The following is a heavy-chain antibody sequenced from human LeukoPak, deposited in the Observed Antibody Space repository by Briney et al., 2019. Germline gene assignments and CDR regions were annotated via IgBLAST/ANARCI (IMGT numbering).Heavy chain of an antibody. J-gene: IGHJ3*02. V-gene: IGHV7-4-1*01. D-gene: IGHD3-22*01. CDR3: ARDRRPSSDYYLGAFDI. CDR1: KYTFNLYG. Sequence: ASAKVSCKASKYTFNLYGLNWVRQAPGQGLEWMGWINTDTGNPTYGQGFTGRFVFSLDTSVSTAYLQIRSLKAEDTAVYYCARDRRPSSDYYLGAFDIWGQGTMVTVSS. CDR2: INTDTGNP.